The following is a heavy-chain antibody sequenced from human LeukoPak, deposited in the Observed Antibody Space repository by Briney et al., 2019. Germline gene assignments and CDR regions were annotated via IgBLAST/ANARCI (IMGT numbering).Heavy chain of an antibody. D-gene: IGHD6-6*01. Sequence: GGSLRLSCAPSGFTFSSYSMNWVRQAPGKGLEWVSPISSSSSYIYYADSVKGRFTISRDNAKNSLYLQMNSLRAEDTAVYYCARGIAALGFDPWGQGTLVTVSS. J-gene: IGHJ5*02. V-gene: IGHV3-21*01. CDR3: ARGIAALGFDP. CDR1: GFTFSSYS. CDR2: ISSSSSYI.